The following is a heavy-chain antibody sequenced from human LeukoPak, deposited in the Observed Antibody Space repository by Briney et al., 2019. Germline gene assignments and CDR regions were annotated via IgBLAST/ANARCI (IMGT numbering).Heavy chain of an antibody. V-gene: IGHV3-7*01. CDR2: IEQDGSEK. CDR3: ARDPGGYSNYGGYYYYYGMDV. CDR1: GFTFSSYW. Sequence: GGSLRLSCAASGFTFSSYWMSWVRQAPGKGLEWVANIEQDGSEKYYVDSVKGRFTISRDNAKNSLYLQMNSLRAEDTAVYYCARDPGGYSNYGGYYYYYGMDVWGQGTTVTVSS. J-gene: IGHJ6*02. D-gene: IGHD4-11*01.